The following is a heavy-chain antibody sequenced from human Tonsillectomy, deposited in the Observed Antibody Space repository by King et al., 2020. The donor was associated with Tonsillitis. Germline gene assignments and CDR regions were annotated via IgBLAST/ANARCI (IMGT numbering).Heavy chain of an antibody. CDR2: ITPIFGTV. J-gene: IGHJ6*02. CDR3: ARIYCGDDCYSGYYYYGMDV. CDR1: GGTFSSYA. V-gene: IGHV1-69*01. D-gene: IGHD2-21*02. Sequence: VQLVESGAEVKKPGSSVKVSCKASGGTFSSYAISWVRQAPGQGLEWMGGITPIFGTVKYAQKFQGRVTITADESASTAYMELSSLRSEDTALYYCARIYCGDDCYSGYYYYGMDVWGQGTTVTVSS.